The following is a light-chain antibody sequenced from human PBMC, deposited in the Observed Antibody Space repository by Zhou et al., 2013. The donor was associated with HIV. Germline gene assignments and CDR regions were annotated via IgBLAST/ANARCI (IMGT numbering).Light chain of an antibody. J-gene: IGKJ2*01. CDR3: QQCYTYPVT. Sequence: ETLLTQSPGTLSLSPGEGATLSCRASQSVSSSYLAWYQQKPGQAPRLLIYDASNRATGIPARFSGSGSGTDFTLTISSLEPEDFATYYCQQCYTYPVTFGQGTKLEIK. CDR2: DAS. V-gene: IGKV3D-20*02. CDR1: QSVSSSY.